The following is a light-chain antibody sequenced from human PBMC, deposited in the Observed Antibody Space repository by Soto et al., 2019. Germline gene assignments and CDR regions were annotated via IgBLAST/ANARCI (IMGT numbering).Light chain of an antibody. CDR2: AAS. CDR1: QSLGGN. J-gene: IGKJ1*01. Sequence: EIVMTQSPATLAVSPGDTATLSCRASQSLGGNLAWYQQKPGQAPRLLIYAASNRATGIPDRFSGSGSGTDFTLTISRLEPEDFAVYYCQQYGSSPRTFGQGTKVDIK. CDR3: QQYGSSPRT. V-gene: IGKV3-20*01.